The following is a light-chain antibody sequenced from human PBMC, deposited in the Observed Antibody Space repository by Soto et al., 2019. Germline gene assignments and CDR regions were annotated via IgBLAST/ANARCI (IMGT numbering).Light chain of an antibody. CDR1: TSNVGAYNS. J-gene: IGLJ2*01. CDR2: GVT. V-gene: IGLV2-8*01. CDR3: NSYEGSNNLV. Sequence: QSALTQPPSASGSPGQSVTISCTGTTSNVGAYNSVSWYQHHPGRAPKLLIYGVTKRRSGVPDRFSGSKSGNTASLTVSGLQAEDEADYYCNSYEGSNNLVFGGGTKLTVL.